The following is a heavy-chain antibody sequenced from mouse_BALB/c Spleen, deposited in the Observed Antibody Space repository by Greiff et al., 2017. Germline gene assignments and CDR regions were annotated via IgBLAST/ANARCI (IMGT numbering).Heavy chain of an antibody. Sequence: QVQLQQSGPELVKPGASVKISCKASGYSFTSYYIHWVKQRPGQGLEWIGWIFPGSGNTKYNEKFKGKATLTADTSSSTAYMQLSSLTSEDSAVYFCARSSYGYEDYFDYWGQGTTLTVSS. CDR3: ARSSYGYEDYFDY. CDR1: GYSFTSYY. V-gene: IGHV1-66*01. J-gene: IGHJ2*01. CDR2: IFPGSGNT. D-gene: IGHD2-2*01.